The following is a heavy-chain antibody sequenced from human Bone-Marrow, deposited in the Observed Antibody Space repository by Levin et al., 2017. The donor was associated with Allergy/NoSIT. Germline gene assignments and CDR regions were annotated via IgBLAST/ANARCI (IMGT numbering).Heavy chain of an antibody. Sequence: GESLKISCAASGFTFSSYAMSWVRQAPGKGLEWVSAISGSGGSTYYADSVKGRFTISRDNSKNTLYLQMNSLRAEDTAVYYCAKETRDYGGPYYFDYWGQGTLVTVSS. CDR2: ISGSGGST. J-gene: IGHJ4*02. CDR1: GFTFSSYA. CDR3: AKETRDYGGPYYFDY. D-gene: IGHD4-23*01. V-gene: IGHV3-23*01.